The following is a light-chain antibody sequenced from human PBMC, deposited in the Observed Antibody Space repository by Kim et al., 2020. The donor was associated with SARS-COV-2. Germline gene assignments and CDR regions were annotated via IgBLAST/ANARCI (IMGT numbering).Light chain of an antibody. V-gene: IGKV3-20*01. J-gene: IGKJ2*01. CDR1: ESLGVTY. CDR2: GTS. CDR3: HQYGSSPS. Sequence: EIVLTQSPGSLSLSPGERATLSCRASESLGVTYLAWYQQKPDQAPSLLNYGTSTRATDNPDRFSGSGSGTDFTLNISGLEPEDFAVFYSHQYGSSPSFGQGTKLYI.